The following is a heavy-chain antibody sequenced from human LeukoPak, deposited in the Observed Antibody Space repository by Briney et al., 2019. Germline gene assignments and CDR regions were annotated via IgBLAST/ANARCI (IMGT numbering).Heavy chain of an antibody. V-gene: IGHV1-18*01. J-gene: IGHJ4*02. CDR1: GYTFTSYG. CDR2: ISAYNGNT. CDR3: ARIDSGGYYLDY. D-gene: IGHD3-22*01. Sequence: ASVKVSCKASGYTFTSYGISWVRQAPGQGLEWMGWISAYNGNTNYAQKFQGRVTMTRDTSISTAYMELSRLRSDDTAVYYCARIDSGGYYLDYWGQGTLVTVSS.